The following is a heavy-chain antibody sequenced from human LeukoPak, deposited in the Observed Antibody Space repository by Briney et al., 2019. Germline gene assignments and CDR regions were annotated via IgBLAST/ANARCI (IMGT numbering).Heavy chain of an antibody. CDR3: AKDYSSGWYGYFDY. CDR1: GFIFDDYA. V-gene: IGHV3-9*01. CDR2: ISWNSGSI. Sequence: GGSLRLSCAASGFIFDDYAMHWVRQAPGKGLEWVSGISWNSGSIGYADSVKGRFTISRDNAKNSLYLQMNSLRAEDTALYYCAKDYSSGWYGYFDYWGQGTLVTVSS. J-gene: IGHJ4*02. D-gene: IGHD6-19*01.